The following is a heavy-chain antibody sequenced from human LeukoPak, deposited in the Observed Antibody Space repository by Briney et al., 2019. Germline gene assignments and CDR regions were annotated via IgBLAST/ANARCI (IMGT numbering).Heavy chain of an antibody. CDR3: ARHDDHYDSDDAFDI. J-gene: IGHJ3*02. V-gene: IGHV4-59*08. D-gene: IGHD3-22*01. CDR1: GGSISDHY. Sequence: SETLSLTCSVSGGSISDHYWSWIRQPPGKGLEWIAYIYYNEAPNYNPSLNARVTMSLDMSKNQFSLRLTSVTAADTAMYYCARHDDHYDSDDAFDIWGQGTMVIVSS. CDR2: IYYNEAP.